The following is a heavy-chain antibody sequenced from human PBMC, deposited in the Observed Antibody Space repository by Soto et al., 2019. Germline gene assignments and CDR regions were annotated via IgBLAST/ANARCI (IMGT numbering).Heavy chain of an antibody. CDR1: GYTFTSYA. Sequence: ASVKVSCKASGYTFTSYAMHWVRQAPGQRLEWMGWINAGNGNTKYSQKFQGRVTITRDISASTAYMELSSLRSEDTAVYYCARVYCSGGSCYSRGYAFDIWGQGTMVTVSS. V-gene: IGHV1-3*01. CDR3: ARVYCSGGSCYSRGYAFDI. CDR2: INAGNGNT. D-gene: IGHD2-15*01. J-gene: IGHJ3*02.